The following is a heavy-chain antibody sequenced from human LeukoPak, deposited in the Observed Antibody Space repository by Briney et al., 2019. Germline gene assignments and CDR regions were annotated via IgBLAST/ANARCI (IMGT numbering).Heavy chain of an antibody. J-gene: IGHJ4*02. CDR2: IYSSGST. CDR1: GGSISSYY. V-gene: IGHV4-59*08. CDR3: ARTYYFGSGGYHFDY. Sequence: PSETLSLTCTVSGGSISSYYWSWIRQPPGKGLEWIGYIYSSGSTNYNPSLKSRVTISVDTSKNQFSLKLTSVTAADTAVYYCARTYYFGSGGYHFDYWGQGTLVTVSS. D-gene: IGHD3-10*01.